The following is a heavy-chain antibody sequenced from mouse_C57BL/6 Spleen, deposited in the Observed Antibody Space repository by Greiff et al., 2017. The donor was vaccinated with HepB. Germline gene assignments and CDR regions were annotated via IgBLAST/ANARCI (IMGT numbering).Heavy chain of an antibody. J-gene: IGHJ4*01. CDR2: IDPSDSET. V-gene: IGHV1-52*01. CDR3: ARREEAYYGNYDAMDY. CDR1: GYTFTSYW. Sequence: QVQLQQPGAELVRPGSSVKLSCKASGYTFTSYWMHWVKQRPIQGLEWIGNIDPSDSETHYNQKFKDKATLTVDKSSSTAYMQLSSLTSEDSAVYYCARREEAYYGNYDAMDYWGQGTSVTVSS. D-gene: IGHD2-10*01.